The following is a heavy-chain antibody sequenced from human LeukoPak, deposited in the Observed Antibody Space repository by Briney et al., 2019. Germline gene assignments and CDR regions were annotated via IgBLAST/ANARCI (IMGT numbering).Heavy chain of an antibody. J-gene: IGHJ4*02. CDR1: GGSISSGGYS. Sequence: SETLSLTCAVSGGSISSGGYSWSWIRQPPGKGLEWIGYIYHSGSTYYNPSLKSRVTISVDRSKNQFSLKLSSVTAADTAVYYCASVYDSSGYYPFWGQGTLVTVSS. D-gene: IGHD3-22*01. CDR2: IYHSGST. V-gene: IGHV4-30-2*01. CDR3: ASVYDSSGYYPF.